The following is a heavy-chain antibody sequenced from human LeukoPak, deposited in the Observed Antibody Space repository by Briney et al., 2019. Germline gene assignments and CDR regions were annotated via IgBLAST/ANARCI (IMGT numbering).Heavy chain of an antibody. CDR2: IYYSGST. CDR3: ARRDTAMSMNWFDP. Sequence: PSETLSLTCTVSGGSISSTNYYWDWIRQPPGKGLEWIGSIYYSGSTYYNPSLKSRVTISVDTSKNQFSLKLSSVTAADTAVYYCARRDTAMSMNWFDPWGQGTLVTVSS. D-gene: IGHD5-18*01. V-gene: IGHV4-39*01. J-gene: IGHJ5*02. CDR1: GGSISSTNYY.